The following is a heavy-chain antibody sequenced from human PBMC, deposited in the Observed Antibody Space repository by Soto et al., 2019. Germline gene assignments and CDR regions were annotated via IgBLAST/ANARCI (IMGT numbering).Heavy chain of an antibody. Sequence: EVQLVESEGGLVQRGGSLRLSGAASGFTFNYYWMHWVRHAPGQGLVWVSHLHSDGSSTTYAGSVNGRFTIARDNAENTLYLQMNSLRAEDTAVYYCARGDKGGFDLWGQGTTVTVSS. CDR2: LHSDGSST. D-gene: IGHD2-21*02. J-gene: IGHJ3*01. CDR3: ARGDKGGFDL. CDR1: GFTFNYYW. V-gene: IGHV3-74*01.